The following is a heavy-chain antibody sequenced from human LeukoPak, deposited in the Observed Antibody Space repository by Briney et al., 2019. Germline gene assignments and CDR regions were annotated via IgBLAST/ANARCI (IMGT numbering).Heavy chain of an antibody. Sequence: GGSLRLSCAASGFTFDDYRMSWVRQAPGKGLEWVSGINWNGGSTGYADSVKGRFTISRDNAKNSLYLQMNSLRAEHTALYYCARDPVTTGGYDPRFDYWGQGTLVTVSS. J-gene: IGHJ4*02. V-gene: IGHV3-20*04. CDR1: GFTFDDYR. CDR3: ARDPVTTGGYDPRFDY. CDR2: INWNGGST. D-gene: IGHD5-12*01.